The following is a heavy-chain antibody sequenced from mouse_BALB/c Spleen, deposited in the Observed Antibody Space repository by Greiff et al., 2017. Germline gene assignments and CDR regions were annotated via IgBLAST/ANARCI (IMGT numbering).Heavy chain of an antibody. CDR3: ARGDYDPFAY. V-gene: IGHV3-2*02. CDR2: ISYSGST. CDR1: GYSITSDYA. Sequence: VQLQQSGPGLVKPSQSLSLTCTVTGYSITSDYAWNWIRQLPGNKLEWMGYISYSGSTSYNPSLKSRISITRDTSKNQFFLQLNSVTTEDTATYYCARGDYDPFAYWGQGTLVTVSA. J-gene: IGHJ3*01. D-gene: IGHD2-4*01.